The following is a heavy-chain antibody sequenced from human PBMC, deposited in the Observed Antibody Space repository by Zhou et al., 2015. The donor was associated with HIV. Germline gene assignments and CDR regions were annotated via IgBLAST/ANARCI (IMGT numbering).Heavy chain of an antibody. CDR2: IIPIFGTA. V-gene: IGHV1-69*06. CDR1: GGTFSSYA. Sequence: QVQLVQSGAEVKKPGSSVKVSCKASGGTFSSYAISWVRQAPGQGLEWMGGIIPIFGTANYAQKFQGRVTITADKSTSTAYMELSSLRSEDTAVYYCARVRMVRGVIITEDAFDIWGQGTMVTVSS. J-gene: IGHJ3*02. D-gene: IGHD3-10*01. CDR3: ARVRMVRGVIITEDAFDI.